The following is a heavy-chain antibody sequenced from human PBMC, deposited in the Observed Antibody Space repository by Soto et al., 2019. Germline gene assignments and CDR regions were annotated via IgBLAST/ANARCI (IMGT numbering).Heavy chain of an antibody. CDR3: IGGYSYGPS. D-gene: IGHD5-18*01. J-gene: IGHJ4*02. Sequence: GGSLRLSCTASGFTFGDYAMSWVRQAPGKGLEWVGFIRSKAYGGTTEYAASVKGRFTISRDDSKSIAYPQMNSLKTEDTAVYYCIGGYSYGPSWGQGTLVTVSS. V-gene: IGHV3-49*04. CDR1: GFTFGDYA. CDR2: IRSKAYGGTT.